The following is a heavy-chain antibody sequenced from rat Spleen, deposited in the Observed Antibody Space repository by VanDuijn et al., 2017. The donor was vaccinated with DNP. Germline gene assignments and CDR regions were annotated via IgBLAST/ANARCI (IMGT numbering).Heavy chain of an antibody. CDR3: ARHPRYGGYRDYCDY. CDR2: ISYEGYNT. CDR1: GFTFSDYY. D-gene: IGHD1-11*01. J-gene: IGHJ2*01. V-gene: IGHV5-22*01. Sequence: EVQLVESGGGFVQPGRSLKLSCAASGFTFSDYYMAWVRQAPKKGLEWVASISYEGYNTFYGDSVKGRFTISRENAKSTLYLQMNSLRSEDTATYYCARHPRYGGYRDYCDYWGQGVMVTVSS.